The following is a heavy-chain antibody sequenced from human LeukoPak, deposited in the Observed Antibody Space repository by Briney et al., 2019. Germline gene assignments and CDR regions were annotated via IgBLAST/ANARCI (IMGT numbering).Heavy chain of an antibody. V-gene: IGHV4-4*07. CDR2: IYTSGST. Sequence: SETLSLTCTVSGGSISSYYWSWIRQPAGKGLEWIGRIYTSGSTNYNPSLKSRVTISVDTSKNQFSLKLSSVTAADTAVYYCASPDPYSSSWYSIPLVDAFDIWGQGTMVTVSS. CDR3: ASPDPYSSSWYSIPLVDAFDI. CDR1: GGSISSYY. D-gene: IGHD6-13*01. J-gene: IGHJ3*02.